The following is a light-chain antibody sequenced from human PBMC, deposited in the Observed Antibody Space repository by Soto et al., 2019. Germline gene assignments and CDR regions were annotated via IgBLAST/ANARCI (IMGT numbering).Light chain of an antibody. V-gene: IGKV1-5*03. CDR3: QQYNNWPPIT. CDR2: KAS. CDR1: QTISSW. J-gene: IGKJ5*01. Sequence: DIQMTLSPSTLSGSVVDRVTITCRASQTISSWLAWYQQKPGKAPKLLIYKASTLKSGVPSRFSGSGSGTEFTLTISSLQSEDFAVYYCQQYNNWPPITFGQVTRLEIK.